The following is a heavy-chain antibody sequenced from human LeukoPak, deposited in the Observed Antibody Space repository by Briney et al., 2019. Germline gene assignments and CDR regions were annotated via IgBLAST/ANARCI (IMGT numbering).Heavy chain of an antibody. V-gene: IGHV3-48*04. CDR2: ISSSSSTI. J-gene: IGHJ4*02. CDR3: ARDREKSSGWYEIDY. CDR1: GFTFSSYG. D-gene: IGHD6-19*01. Sequence: GGSLRLSCAASGFTFSSYGMHWVRQAPGKGLEWVSYISSSSSTIYYAGSVKGRFTISRDNAKNSLYLQMNSLRAEDTAVYYCARDREKSSGWYEIDYWGQGTLVTVSS.